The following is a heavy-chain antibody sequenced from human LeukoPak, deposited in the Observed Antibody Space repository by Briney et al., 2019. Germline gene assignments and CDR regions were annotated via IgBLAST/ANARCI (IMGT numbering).Heavy chain of an antibody. CDR2: ISGGGDST. Sequence: GSLRLSCAASGFTFSSYSMNWVRQAPGKGLEWVSVISGGGDSTYYADSVKGRFTISRDNSKNTLYLQMNSLRGDDTAVYYCAREVPGFDVWGQGTMVTASS. CDR1: GFTFSSYS. J-gene: IGHJ3*01. D-gene: IGHD1-26*01. V-gene: IGHV3-23*01. CDR3: AREVPGFDV.